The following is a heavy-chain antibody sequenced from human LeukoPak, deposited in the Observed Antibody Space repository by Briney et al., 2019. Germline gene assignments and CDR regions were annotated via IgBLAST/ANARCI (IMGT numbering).Heavy chain of an antibody. CDR2: IIPIFGTA. Sequence: GFSVKVSCKASGGTFSSYAISWVRQAPGQGLEWMGGIIPIFGTANYAQKFQGRVTITADESTSTAYMELSSLRSEDTAVYYCASHYYGSGSYDYWGQGTLVTVSS. J-gene: IGHJ4*02. CDR1: GGTFSSYA. CDR3: ASHYYGSGSYDY. V-gene: IGHV1-69*01. D-gene: IGHD3-10*01.